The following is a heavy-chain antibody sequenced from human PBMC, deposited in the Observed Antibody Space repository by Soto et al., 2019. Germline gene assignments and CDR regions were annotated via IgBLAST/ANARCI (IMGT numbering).Heavy chain of an antibody. Sequence: SETLSLTCTVSGGSISSYYWSWIRQPPGKGLEWIGYIYYSGSTNYNPSLKSRVTISVDTSKNQFSLKLSSVIAADTAVYYCARVLWFGELNWFDPWGQGTLVTVSS. D-gene: IGHD3-10*01. CDR3: ARVLWFGELNWFDP. CDR2: IYYSGST. CDR1: GGSISSYY. J-gene: IGHJ5*02. V-gene: IGHV4-59*01.